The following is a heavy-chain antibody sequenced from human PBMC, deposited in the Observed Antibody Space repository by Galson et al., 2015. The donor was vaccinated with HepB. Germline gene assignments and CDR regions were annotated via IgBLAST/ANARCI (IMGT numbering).Heavy chain of an antibody. J-gene: IGHJ4*02. Sequence: SVKVSCKASGYTFTGYYMHWVRQAPGQGLEWMGWINPNSGGTNYAQKFQGRVTMTRDTSISTAYMELSRLRSDDTAVYYCARASCSGGSCPPGYWGQGTLVTVSS. D-gene: IGHD2-15*01. V-gene: IGHV1-2*02. CDR3: ARASCSGGSCPPGY. CDR2: INPNSGGT. CDR1: GYTFTGYY.